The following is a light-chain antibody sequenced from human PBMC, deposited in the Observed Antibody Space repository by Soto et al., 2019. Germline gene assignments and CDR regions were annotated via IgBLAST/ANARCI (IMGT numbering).Light chain of an antibody. Sequence: EIVLTQSPATLSLSPGERATLSCRASQSFSNYLAWYQQEPGQAPRLLISVASNRATGIPARFSGSGSGTDFTLTISSLESEDFAVYYCQQRGTFGQGTRLEIK. CDR1: QSFSNY. J-gene: IGKJ5*01. CDR2: VAS. V-gene: IGKV3-11*01. CDR3: QQRGT.